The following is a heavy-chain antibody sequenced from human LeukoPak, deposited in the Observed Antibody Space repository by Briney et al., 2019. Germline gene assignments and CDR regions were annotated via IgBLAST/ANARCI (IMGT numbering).Heavy chain of an antibody. CDR3: ARTEYSSGRNFDY. D-gene: IGHD6-19*01. J-gene: IGHJ4*02. Sequence: SETLSLTCTVSGGSISSYYWSWIRQPPGKGLEWIGYINYSGSTTYNPSLRSRVTISVDTSKNQFSLKLSSVNAADTAVYYCARTEYSSGRNFDYWGQGTLVTVSS. CDR2: INYSGST. V-gene: IGHV4-59*01. CDR1: GGSISSYY.